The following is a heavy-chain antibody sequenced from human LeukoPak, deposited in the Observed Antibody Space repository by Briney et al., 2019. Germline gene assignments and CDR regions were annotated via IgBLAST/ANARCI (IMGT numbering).Heavy chain of an antibody. CDR3: AKEYQLLQNFDY. D-gene: IGHD2-2*01. J-gene: IGHJ4*02. CDR2: ISGSGGST. V-gene: IGHV3-23*01. Sequence: PGGSLRLSCAASGFTFSSYAMSLVRQAPGKGLEWVSAISGSGGSTYYADSVKGRFTISRDNSKSTLYLQMNSLRAEDTAVYYCAKEYQLLQNFDYWGQGTLVTVSS. CDR1: GFTFSSYA.